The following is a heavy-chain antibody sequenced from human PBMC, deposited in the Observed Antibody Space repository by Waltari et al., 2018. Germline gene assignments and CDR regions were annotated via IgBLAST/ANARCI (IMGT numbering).Heavy chain of an antibody. CDR2: INPKSGDT. CDR1: GYTFSDYN. CDR3: ARVSERASSFLRHYYGLDV. D-gene: IGHD6-6*01. V-gene: IGHV1-2*02. Sequence: QVQLVQSGAEVKKPGASVKVSCKASGYTFSDYNIHWVRQAPGLGLEWMGWINPKSGDTEIAQKFQGRVTVTRDTPVTTGYMDLTSLRADDTAVYFCARVSERASSFLRHYYGLDVWGQGTTISVS. J-gene: IGHJ6*02.